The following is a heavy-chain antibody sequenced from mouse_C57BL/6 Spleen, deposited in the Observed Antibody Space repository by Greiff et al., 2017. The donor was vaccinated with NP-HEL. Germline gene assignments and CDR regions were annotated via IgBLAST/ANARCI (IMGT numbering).Heavy chain of an antibody. CDR2: IDPSDSYT. Sequence: QVQLKQPGAELVMPGASVKLSCKASGYTFTSYWMHWVKQRPGQGLEWIGEIDPSDSYTNYNQKFKGKSTLTVDKSSSTAYMQLSSLTSEDSAVYYCARSADSSGYDYAMDYWGQGTSVTVSS. CDR1: GYTFTSYW. CDR3: ARSADSSGYDYAMDY. J-gene: IGHJ4*01. D-gene: IGHD3-2*02. V-gene: IGHV1-69*01.